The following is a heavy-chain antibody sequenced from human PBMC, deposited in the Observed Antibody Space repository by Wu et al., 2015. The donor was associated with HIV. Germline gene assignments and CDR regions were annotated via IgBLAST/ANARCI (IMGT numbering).Heavy chain of an antibody. J-gene: IGHJ6*02. Sequence: VQLVQSGAEMKKPGSSVKVSCKASGGTFSDFGFSWVRQAPGQGLEWMGGIIPIFGTTNYAQKFQGRVTITADESTSTAYMELSSLRSEDTAVYYCARDREMATIPVDYYYYGMDVWGQGTTVTVSS. V-gene: IGHV1-69*13. D-gene: IGHD5-24*01. CDR2: IIPIFGTT. CDR3: ARDREMATIPVDYYYYGMDV. CDR1: GGTFSDFG.